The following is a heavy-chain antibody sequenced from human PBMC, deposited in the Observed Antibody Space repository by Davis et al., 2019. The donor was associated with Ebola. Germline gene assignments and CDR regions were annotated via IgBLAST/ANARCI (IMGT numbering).Heavy chain of an antibody. V-gene: IGHV1-2*02. Sequence: ASVKVSCKASGYTFTGYYIHWVRQAPGQGLEWMGCINTYSGGPRYVQRFQGRVTMTRDTSISTAYMELTTLRSDDTAIYYCARASNIAAAGKSHFYGMDVWGQGTTVTVSS. CDR1: GYTFTGYY. D-gene: IGHD6-13*01. J-gene: IGHJ6*02. CDR3: ARASNIAAAGKSHFYGMDV. CDR2: INTYSGGP.